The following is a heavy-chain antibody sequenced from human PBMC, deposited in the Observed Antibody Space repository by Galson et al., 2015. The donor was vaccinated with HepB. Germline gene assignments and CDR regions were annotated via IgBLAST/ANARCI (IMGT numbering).Heavy chain of an antibody. Sequence: QSGAEVKMSGESLRISCQASGYDFVSYWIGWVRQMPGRGLEWIGVIFPHDSDIRYSPSFEGQVTISADKSIRTANLQWTSLKASDSAIYYCARLGNSGWRLDSWGQGTQVTVSS. V-gene: IGHV5-51*03. CDR2: IFPHDSDI. J-gene: IGHJ5*01. CDR1: GYDFVSYW. CDR3: ARLGNSGWRLDS. D-gene: IGHD6-19*01.